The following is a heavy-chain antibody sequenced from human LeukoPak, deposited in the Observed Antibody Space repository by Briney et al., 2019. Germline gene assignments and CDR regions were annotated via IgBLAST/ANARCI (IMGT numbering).Heavy chain of an antibody. D-gene: IGHD3-9*01. Sequence: SETLSLTCTVSGGSISSSSYYWSWIRQPPGKGLEWIGYINYSGSTNYNPSLKSRVTISVDTSKSQFSLKLSSVTAADTAVYYCARGDILTGYSFDYWGQGTLVTVSS. CDR3: ARGDILTGYSFDY. V-gene: IGHV4-61*01. J-gene: IGHJ4*02. CDR2: INYSGST. CDR1: GGSISSSSYY.